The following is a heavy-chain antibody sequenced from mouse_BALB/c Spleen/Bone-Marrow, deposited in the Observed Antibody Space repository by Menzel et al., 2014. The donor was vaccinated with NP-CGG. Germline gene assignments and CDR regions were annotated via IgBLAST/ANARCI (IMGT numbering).Heavy chain of an antibody. CDR2: IDPSDSYT. V-gene: IGHV1-69*02. Sequence: QVQLKHSGAELVKPGASVKLSCKASGYTFTSYWMHWVKQRPGQGLEWIGEIDPSDSYTNYNQEFKGKATLTVDKSSSTAYMQLSSLTSEDSAVYYCARDSITTVVATDYWGQGTTLTVSS. CDR1: GYTFTSYW. CDR3: ARDSITTVVATDY. J-gene: IGHJ2*01. D-gene: IGHD1-1*01.